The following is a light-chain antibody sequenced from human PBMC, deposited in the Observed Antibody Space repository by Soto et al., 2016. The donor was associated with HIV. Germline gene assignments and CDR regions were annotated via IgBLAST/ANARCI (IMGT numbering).Light chain of an antibody. Sequence: DIQLTQSPSFLSASVGDRVTITCRASQGFTTELAWYQQKPGKAPKLLIYAAPTLQSGVPSRFSGSGSGTEFILTITSLQPEDFATYYCQQFNSYPRTFGQGTKVEIK. CDR2: AAP. CDR3: QQFNSYPRT. J-gene: IGKJ1*01. V-gene: IGKV1-9*01. CDR1: QGFTTE.